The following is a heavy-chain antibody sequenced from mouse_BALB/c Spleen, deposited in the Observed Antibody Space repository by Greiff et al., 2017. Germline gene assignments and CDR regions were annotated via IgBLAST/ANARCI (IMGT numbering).Heavy chain of an antibody. CDR3: ESGSRGYAMEY. CDR1: GFTFSSYG. Sequence: EVQGVESGGGLVQPGGSLKLSCAASGFTFSSYGMSWVRQTPDKRLELVATINSNGGSTYYPDSVKGRFTISRDNAKNTLYLQMSSLKSEDTAMYYCESGSRGYAMEYWGQGTSVTVSS. J-gene: IGHJ4*01. V-gene: IGHV5-6-3*01. CDR2: INSNGGST.